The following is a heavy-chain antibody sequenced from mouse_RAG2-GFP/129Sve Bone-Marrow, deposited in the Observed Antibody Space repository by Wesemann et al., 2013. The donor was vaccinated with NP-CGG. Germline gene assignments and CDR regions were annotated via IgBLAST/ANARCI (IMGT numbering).Heavy chain of an antibody. D-gene: IGHD3-2*01. Sequence: SSTYYLDSLKSRFIISRDNAKNILYLQMSSLKSEDTATYYCARAQTARATVYAMDYWGQGTSVTVSS. V-gene: IGHV5-16*01. CDR3: ARAQTARATVYAMDY. CDR2: SST. J-gene: IGHJ4*01.